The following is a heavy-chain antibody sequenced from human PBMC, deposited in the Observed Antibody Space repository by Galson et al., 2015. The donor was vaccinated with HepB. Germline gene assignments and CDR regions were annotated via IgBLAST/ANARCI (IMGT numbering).Heavy chain of an antibody. CDR3: AKDGGEEFWDYYGVDV. V-gene: IGHV3-66*01. CDR2: IYSGGSR. CDR1: GFTVSSNY. D-gene: IGHD3-16*01. Sequence: SLRLSCAASGFTVSSNYMNWVRQAPGKGLEWVSVIYSGGSRYYTDSVKGRFTISRDSSKNTLYLQMDSLTAEDTAVYYCAKDGGEEFWDYYGVDVWGQGTTVTVSS. J-gene: IGHJ6*02.